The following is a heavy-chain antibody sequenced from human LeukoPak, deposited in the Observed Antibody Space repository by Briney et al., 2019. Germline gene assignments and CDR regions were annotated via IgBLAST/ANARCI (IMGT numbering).Heavy chain of an antibody. Sequence: PSETLSLTCTVSGGSVSSYYWNWIRQPPGKGLEWIGYIYSSGTTNSNPSLRSRVSMSVDTSKNQFSLKLSSVTAADTAVYYCASFSSPAPKHDIWGQGTMVTVSS. CDR3: ASFSSPAPKHDI. V-gene: IGHV4-59*02. CDR2: IYSSGTT. J-gene: IGHJ3*02. D-gene: IGHD2-2*01. CDR1: GGSVSSYY.